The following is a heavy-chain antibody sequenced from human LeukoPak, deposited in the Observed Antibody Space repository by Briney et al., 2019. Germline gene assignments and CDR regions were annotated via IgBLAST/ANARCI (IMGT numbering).Heavy chain of an antibody. CDR2: IYTSGST. V-gene: IGHV4-4*07. D-gene: IGHD6-19*01. CDR3: ARDKVRGWLDY. Sequence: SETLSLTCTVSGGSISSYYWSWIRQTAGKGLEWIGRIYTSGSTNYNPSLKSRVTMPVDTSKNQFSLKLSSVTAADTAVYYCARDKVRGWLDYWGQGTLVTVSS. CDR1: GGSISSYY. J-gene: IGHJ4*02.